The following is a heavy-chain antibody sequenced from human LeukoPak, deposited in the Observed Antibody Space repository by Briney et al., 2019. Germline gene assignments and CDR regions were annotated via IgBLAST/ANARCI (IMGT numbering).Heavy chain of an antibody. V-gene: IGHV3-30*18. CDR2: ISYDGSNK. CDR1: GFTFSSYG. CDR3: AKDAEILAYCGGDCYSDYFDY. J-gene: IGHJ4*02. Sequence: GGSLRLSCAASGFTFSSYGMHWVRQAPGKGLEWVAVISYDGSNKYYADSVKGRFTISRDNSKNTLYLQMNSLRAEDTAVYYCAKDAEILAYCGGDCYSDYFDYWGQGTLVTVSS. D-gene: IGHD2-21*02.